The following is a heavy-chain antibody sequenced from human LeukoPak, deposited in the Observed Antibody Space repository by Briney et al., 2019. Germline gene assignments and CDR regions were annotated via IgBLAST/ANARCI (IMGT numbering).Heavy chain of an antibody. CDR1: GFTVSSNY. CDR2: IYTEGTT. Sequence: PGGSLRLSCAVSGFTVSSNYFSRVRQAPGKGLEWVSVIYTEGTTYYADSVKGRFTISRDNSKNTVYLQMNSLRVEDTAVYYCASEGDWGQGTLVTVSS. D-gene: IGHD3-16*01. V-gene: IGHV3-66*02. J-gene: IGHJ4*02. CDR3: ASEGD.